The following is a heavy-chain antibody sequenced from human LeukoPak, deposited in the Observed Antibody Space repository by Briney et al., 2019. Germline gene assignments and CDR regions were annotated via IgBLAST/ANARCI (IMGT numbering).Heavy chain of an antibody. CDR1: GFTFSTYN. CDR3: ARSYGPTADY. J-gene: IGHJ4*02. V-gene: IGHV3-21*01. D-gene: IGHD1-26*01. Sequence: GGSLRLSCAASGFTFSTYNMNWVRQAPGKGLEWVSSITSSSSYIYYAYSVKGRFTISRDNDKKTLYLQMNSLRAEDTAVYYCARSYGPTADYWGQGTLVTVSS. CDR2: ITSSSSYI.